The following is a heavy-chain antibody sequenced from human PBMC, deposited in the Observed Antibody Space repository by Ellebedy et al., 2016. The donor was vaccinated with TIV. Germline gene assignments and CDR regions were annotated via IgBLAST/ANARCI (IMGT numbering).Heavy chain of an antibody. V-gene: IGHV1-69*13. CDR3: ARIRDGYNAYFYYGMDV. D-gene: IGHD5-24*01. J-gene: IGHJ6*02. CDR2: LITLFGTA. CDR1: GGTFSSYT. Sequence: AASVKVSCKASGGTFSSYTISWVRQAPGQGLEWMGGLITLFGTANYAQKFQGRVTITADESTSTAHMELSSLRSEDTAVYYCARIRDGYNAYFYYGMDVWGQGTTVTVSS.